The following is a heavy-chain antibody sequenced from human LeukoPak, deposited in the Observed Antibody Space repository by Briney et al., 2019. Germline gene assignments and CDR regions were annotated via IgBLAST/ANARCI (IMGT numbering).Heavy chain of an antibody. Sequence: ASVKVSCKASGYTFTSYGISWVRQAPGQGLEWMGWISAYNGNTNYAQKLQGRVTMTTDTSTSTAYMELRSLRSDDTAVYYCARRVAVRDNYYDSSGYDYWGQGTLVTVSS. V-gene: IGHV1-18*01. CDR1: GYTFTSYG. CDR3: ARRVAVRDNYYDSSGYDY. D-gene: IGHD3-22*01. CDR2: ISAYNGNT. J-gene: IGHJ4*02.